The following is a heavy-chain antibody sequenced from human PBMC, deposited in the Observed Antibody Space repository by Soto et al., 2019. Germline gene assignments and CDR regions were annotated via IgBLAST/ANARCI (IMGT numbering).Heavy chain of an antibody. Sequence: GGSLRLSCAASGFTFSSYEMNWVRQAPGKGLEWASYISSSGSTIYYADSVKGRFTISRDNAKNSLYLQMNSLRAEDTAVYYCARDSPSFYDSSGYSAFDIWGQGTMVT. CDR3: ARDSPSFYDSSGYSAFDI. D-gene: IGHD3-22*01. CDR2: ISSSGSTI. CDR1: GFTFSSYE. J-gene: IGHJ3*02. V-gene: IGHV3-48*03.